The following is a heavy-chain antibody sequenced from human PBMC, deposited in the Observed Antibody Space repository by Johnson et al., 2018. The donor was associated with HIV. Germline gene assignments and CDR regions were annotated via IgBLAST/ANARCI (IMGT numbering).Heavy chain of an antibody. CDR3: AKSIVVVLAGNNDDAFDI. CDR2: ISDSGGTT. CDR1: GFTFSNYA. D-gene: IGHD2-21*01. Sequence: VQLVESGGGVVRPGGSLRLSCAASGFTFSNYAMSWVRQTPGKRLEWVSAISDSGGTTYNADSVKGRFTISRDNSKNTLFLQMNSLRAEDTAVYYCAKSIVVVLAGNNDDAFDIWGQGTIVTVSS. V-gene: IGHV3-23*04. J-gene: IGHJ3*02.